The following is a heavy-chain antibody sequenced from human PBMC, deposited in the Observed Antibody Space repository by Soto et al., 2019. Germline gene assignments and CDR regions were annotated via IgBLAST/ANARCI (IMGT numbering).Heavy chain of an antibody. Sequence: GGSLRLSCAASGFTFSSYAMGWVRQGPGKGLEWVAVVSIGGSTHYADSVRGRFTISRDNSKNTLSLQMNSLTAEDTAIYFCAKRRGAGGHFDYWGQGALVTVSS. CDR3: AKRRGAGGHFDY. V-gene: IGHV3-23*01. CDR1: GFTFSSYA. CDR2: VSIGGST. D-gene: IGHD1-26*01. J-gene: IGHJ4*02.